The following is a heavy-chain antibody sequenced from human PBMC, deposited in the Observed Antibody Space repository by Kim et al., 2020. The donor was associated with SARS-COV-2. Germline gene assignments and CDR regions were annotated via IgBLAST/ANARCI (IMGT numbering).Heavy chain of an antibody. D-gene: IGHD6-19*01. CDR1: GYTFTSYD. Sequence: ASVKVSCKASGYTFTSYDINWVRQATGQGLEWMGWMNPNSGNTGYAQKFQGRVTMTRNTSISTAYMELSSLRSEDTAVYYCARGLGGVLVDWEQWLVLDHYYFDYWGQGTLVTVSS. CDR2: MNPNSGNT. J-gene: IGHJ4*02. CDR3: ARGLGGVLVDWEQWLVLDHYYFDY. V-gene: IGHV1-8*01.